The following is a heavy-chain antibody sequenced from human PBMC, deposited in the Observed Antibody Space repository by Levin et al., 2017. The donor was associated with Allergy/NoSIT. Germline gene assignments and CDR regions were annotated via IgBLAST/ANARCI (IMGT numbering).Heavy chain of an antibody. V-gene: IGHV4-34*01. CDR3: ARGSVLRF. J-gene: IGHJ4*02. CDR2: INHSGST. D-gene: IGHD3-16*01. CDR1: GGSFSGYY. Sequence: SCAVYGGSFSGYYWSWIRQPPGKGLEWIGEINHSGSTNYNPSLKSRVTISVDTSKNQFSLKLSSVTAADTAVYYCARGSVLRFWGQGTLVTVSS.